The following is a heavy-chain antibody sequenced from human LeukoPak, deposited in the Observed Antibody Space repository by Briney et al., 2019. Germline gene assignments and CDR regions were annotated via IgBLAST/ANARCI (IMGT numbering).Heavy chain of an antibody. CDR2: ISRSSGTI. CDR3: ARDKPYCNSASCPYYFDY. CDR1: GFTFSSYW. Sequence: GSLRLSCAASGFTFSSYWMSWVRQAPGKGLEWVSYISRSSGTILYADSVKGRFIISRDSTKNSLSLQMNSLRAEDTAMYYCARDKPYCNSASCPYYFDYWGQGTLVTVSS. D-gene: IGHD2-2*01. V-gene: IGHV3-48*01. J-gene: IGHJ4*02.